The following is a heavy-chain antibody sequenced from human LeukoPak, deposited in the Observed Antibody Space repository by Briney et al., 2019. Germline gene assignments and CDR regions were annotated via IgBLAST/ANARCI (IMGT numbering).Heavy chain of an antibody. D-gene: IGHD4-17*01. CDR3: ARVLMSTLTTLDY. V-gene: IGHV3-48*01. J-gene: IGHJ4*02. Sequence: HTGGSLRLSCAASGFTFSTYDMNWVRQAPGKGREWVSYISRSSRTIYYADFVKGRVTISRDNAKNSLYLQMNSLRAEDTAVYYCARVLMSTLTTLDYWGQGTLVTVSS. CDR1: GFTFSTYD. CDR2: ISRSSRTI.